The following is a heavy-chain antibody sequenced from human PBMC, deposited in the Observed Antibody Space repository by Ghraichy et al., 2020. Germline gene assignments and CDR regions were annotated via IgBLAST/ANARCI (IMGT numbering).Heavy chain of an antibody. D-gene: IGHD1-26*01. CDR2: ISWDGGST. CDR3: AKDRSEPYLVGAMDYYGMDV. Sequence: GGSLRLSCAASGFTFDDYAMHWVRQAPGKGLEWVSLISWDGGSTYYADSVKGRFTISRDNSKNSLYLQMNSLRAEDTALYYCAKDRSEPYLVGAMDYYGMDVWGQGTTVTVSS. CDR1: GFTFDDYA. V-gene: IGHV3-43D*04. J-gene: IGHJ6*02.